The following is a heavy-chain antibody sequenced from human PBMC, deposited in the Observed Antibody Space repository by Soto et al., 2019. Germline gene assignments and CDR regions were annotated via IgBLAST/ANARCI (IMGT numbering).Heavy chain of an antibody. V-gene: IGHV2-5*02. J-gene: IGHJ5*02. CDR1: GFSLSTSGVG. Sequence: QITLKESGPTLVKPTQTLTLTCTFSGFSLSTSGVGVGWIRQPPGKALEWLALIYWEDDKRYSPSLKSRLTITKDTSKNQVVLTMTNMDPVDTATYYCAHSILGYCSGGSCFGRDWFAPWGQGTLVTVSS. D-gene: IGHD2-15*01. CDR2: IYWEDDK. CDR3: AHSILGYCSGGSCFGRDWFAP.